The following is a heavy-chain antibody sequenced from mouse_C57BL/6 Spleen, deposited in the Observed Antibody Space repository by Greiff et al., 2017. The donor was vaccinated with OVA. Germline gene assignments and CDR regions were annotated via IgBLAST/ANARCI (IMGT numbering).Heavy chain of an antibody. Sequence: VQLQQSGPELVKPGASVKMSCKASGYTFTDYNMHWVKQSHGKSLEWIGYINPNNGGTSYNQKFKGKATLTVNKSSSTAYMELRSLTSEASAVYDCARDDYGGGDGGGWYFDYWGQGTTLTVSS. CDR1: GYTFTDYN. CDR3: ARDDYGGGDGGGWYFDY. J-gene: IGHJ2*01. D-gene: IGHD2-4*01. CDR2: INPNNGGT. V-gene: IGHV1-22*01.